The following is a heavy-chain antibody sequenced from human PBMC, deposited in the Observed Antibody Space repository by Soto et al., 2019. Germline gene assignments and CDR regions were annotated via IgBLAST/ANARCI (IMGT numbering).Heavy chain of an antibody. CDR2: IYYGGST. V-gene: IGHV4-59*12. Sequence: PSETLSLTCTVSGGSISGYYLSWIRQPPGKGLEWIGYIYYGGSTTYNPSLKSPVTISVDTSRNQFSLKLSSVTAADTAVYYCAKVRDDHSYFFDYWGQGTLVTVSS. J-gene: IGHJ4*02. D-gene: IGHD6-6*01. CDR1: GGSISGYY. CDR3: AKVRDDHSYFFDY.